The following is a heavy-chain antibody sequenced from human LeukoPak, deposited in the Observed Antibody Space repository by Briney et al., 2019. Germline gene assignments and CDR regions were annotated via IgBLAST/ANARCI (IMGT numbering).Heavy chain of an antibody. J-gene: IGHJ4*02. CDR1: GGSISSGGYY. CDR3: ARDRVVRGFRGFDY. V-gene: IGHV4-31*03. CDR2: IYYSGST. Sequence: SETLSLTCTVSGGSISSGGYYWSWIRQHPGKGLEWIGYIYYSGSTYYNPSLKSRVTISVDTSKNQFSLKLSSVTAADTAVYYCARDRVVRGFRGFDYWGQGTLVTVSS. D-gene: IGHD3-10*01.